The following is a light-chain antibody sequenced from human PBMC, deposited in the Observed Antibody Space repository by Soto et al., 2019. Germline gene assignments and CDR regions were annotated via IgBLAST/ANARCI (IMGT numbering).Light chain of an antibody. CDR2: DAS. CDR1: QSISSY. V-gene: IGKV1-5*01. J-gene: IGKJ1*01. CDR3: QQYETYSRT. Sequence: DIQMTQSPSSLSASVGDRVTITCRASQSISSYLNWYQQRPGKAPKLLIFDASNLERGVPSRFSGSGSGTEFSLTISSLQPDDFATYYCQQYETYSRTFGQGTKVEIK.